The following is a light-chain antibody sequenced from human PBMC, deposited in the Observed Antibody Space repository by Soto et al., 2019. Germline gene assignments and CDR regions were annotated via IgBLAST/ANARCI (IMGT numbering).Light chain of an antibody. CDR1: SSNIGAGSD. V-gene: IGLV1-40*01. CDR3: QSHDNSLNVEV. CDR2: GNR. J-gene: IGLJ3*02. Sequence: QSVLTQPPSVAGAPGQRISISCTGSSSNIGAGSDVHWYQQLPGTAPKLLIYGNRNRPSGVPDRFSGSKSGTSASLAISGVRPEDEADDYCQSHDNSLNVEVFGGGTKLTVL.